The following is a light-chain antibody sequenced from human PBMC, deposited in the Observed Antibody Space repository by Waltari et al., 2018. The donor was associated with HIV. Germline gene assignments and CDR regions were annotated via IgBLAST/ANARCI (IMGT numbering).Light chain of an antibody. Sequence: AVTQPASVSGLPGQSTTISCTGGDSDFGLDNFVSWYQQHSGKPPKLILYDVDSRASGVSDRFSGSMSGNTASLTISGLRAEDEAHYYCASFTGDNTVMFGGGTEVTVL. CDR2: DVD. CDR3: ASFTGDNTVM. J-gene: IGLJ3*02. CDR1: DSDFGLDNF. V-gene: IGLV2-14*03.